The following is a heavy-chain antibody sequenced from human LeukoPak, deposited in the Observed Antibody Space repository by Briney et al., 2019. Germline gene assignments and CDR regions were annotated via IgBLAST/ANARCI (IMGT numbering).Heavy chain of an antibody. CDR1: GGSISSGGYY. J-gene: IGHJ6*03. CDR2: IYYSGST. Sequence: PSESLSLTCTVSGGSISSGGYYWSWIRQHPGKGLEWIGYIYYSGSTYYNPSLKSRVTISVDTSKNQFSLKLSSVTAADTAVYYCARGRLHPHYYYYYYMDVWGKGTTVTVSS. V-gene: IGHV4-31*03. CDR3: ARGRLHPHYYYYYYMDV.